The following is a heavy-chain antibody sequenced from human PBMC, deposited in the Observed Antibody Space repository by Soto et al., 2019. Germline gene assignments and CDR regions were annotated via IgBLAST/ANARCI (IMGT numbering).Heavy chain of an antibody. Sequence: PGGSLRLSCAASGFTFSSYSMNWVRQAPGKGLEWVSYISSSSSTIYYADSVKGRFTISRDNAKNSLYLQMNSLRDEDTAVYYCASPSIGYCSGGSCGLYYGMDVWGQGTTVTVSS. CDR3: ASPSIGYCSGGSCGLYYGMDV. CDR1: GFTFSSYS. V-gene: IGHV3-48*02. D-gene: IGHD2-15*01. CDR2: ISSSSSTI. J-gene: IGHJ6*02.